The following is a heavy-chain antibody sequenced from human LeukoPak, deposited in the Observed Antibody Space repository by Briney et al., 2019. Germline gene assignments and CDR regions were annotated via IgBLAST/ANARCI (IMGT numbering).Heavy chain of an antibody. CDR3: ARDLKTSGWYGDFDY. CDR1: GFTVSSNY. D-gene: IGHD6-19*01. CDR2: IFSGGST. V-gene: IGHV3-53*01. J-gene: IGHJ4*02. Sequence: PGGSLRLSCVASGFTVSSNYMSWVRQAPGKGLEWVSAIFSGGSTFYADSVTGRFTISRDNSKNTVYLEMNSLRAEDTAVYYCARDLKTSGWYGDFDYWGQGTLVTVPS.